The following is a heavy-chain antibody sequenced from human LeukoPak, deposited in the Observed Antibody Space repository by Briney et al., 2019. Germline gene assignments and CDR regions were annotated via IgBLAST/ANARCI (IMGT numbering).Heavy chain of an antibody. J-gene: IGHJ4*02. V-gene: IGHV3-30-3*01. Sequence: GGSLRLSCAASGFTFSSYAMHWVRQAPGKGLEWVAVISYDGSNKYYADSVKGRFTISRDNSKNTLYLQMNSLRAEDTAVYYCARGGSYYGDEPHFDYWGQGTLVTVSS. CDR1: GFTFSSYA. CDR2: ISYDGSNK. D-gene: IGHD1-26*01. CDR3: ARGGSYYGDEPHFDY.